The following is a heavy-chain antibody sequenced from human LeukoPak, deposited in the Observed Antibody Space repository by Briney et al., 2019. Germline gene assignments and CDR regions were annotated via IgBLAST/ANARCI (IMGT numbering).Heavy chain of an antibody. D-gene: IGHD3-3*01. CDR1: GGSISSSSYY. CDR3: ARDGGTIFGVVIGNWFDP. Sequence: PSETLSLTCTVSGGSISSSSYYWGWIRQPPGKGLEWIGSIYYSGSTYYNPSLKSRVTISVDTSKNQFSPKLSSVTAADTAVYYCARDGGTIFGVVIGNWFDPWGQGTLVTVSS. CDR2: IYYSGST. V-gene: IGHV4-39*07. J-gene: IGHJ5*02.